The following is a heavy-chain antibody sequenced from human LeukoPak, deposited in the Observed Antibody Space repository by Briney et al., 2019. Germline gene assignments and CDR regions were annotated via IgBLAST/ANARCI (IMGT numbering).Heavy chain of an antibody. D-gene: IGHD6-19*01. J-gene: IGHJ4*02. CDR3: AKGSFSSGWYIFDY. V-gene: IGHV3-9*01. CDR2: ISWNSGSI. Sequence: GGSLRLSCAASGFTFDDYAMHWVRQAPGKGLEWVSGISWNSGSIGYADSVKGRFTISRDNAKNSLYPQMNSLRAEDTALYYCAKGSFSSGWYIFDYWGQGTLVTVSS. CDR1: GFTFDDYA.